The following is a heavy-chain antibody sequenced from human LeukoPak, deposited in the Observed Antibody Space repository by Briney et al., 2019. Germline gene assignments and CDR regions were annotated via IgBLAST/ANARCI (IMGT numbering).Heavy chain of an antibody. Sequence: GGSLRLSCAASGFTFSDHYMSWVRQAPGKGLEWVSYICSGSKYTDYAHSVKGRFTLSRDNAKNSLYLQMNSLRDEDTAVYYCARGIGSFGSGNYYFDYWGEGTLVTLSS. V-gene: IGHV3-11*06. CDR3: ARGIGSFGSGNYYFDY. J-gene: IGHJ4*02. D-gene: IGHD3-10*01. CDR2: ICSGSKYT. CDR1: GFTFSDHY.